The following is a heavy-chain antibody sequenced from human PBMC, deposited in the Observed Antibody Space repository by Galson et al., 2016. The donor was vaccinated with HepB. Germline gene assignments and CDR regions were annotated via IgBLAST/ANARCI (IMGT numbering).Heavy chain of an antibody. CDR1: GFTFSSYG. J-gene: IGHJ4*02. V-gene: IGHV3-33*07. CDR3: ACAGGWVGPTFLRGFSPALC. Sequence: SLRLSCAASGFTFSSYGMYWVRQAPGKGLEWVALIWFDGSNKYYSDSVKGRFTISRDGSKNTMYLQMDSLRTDDTAVYYCACAGGWVGPTFLRGFSPALCWGQGNVVTVSS. D-gene: IGHD1-26*01. CDR2: IWFDGSNK.